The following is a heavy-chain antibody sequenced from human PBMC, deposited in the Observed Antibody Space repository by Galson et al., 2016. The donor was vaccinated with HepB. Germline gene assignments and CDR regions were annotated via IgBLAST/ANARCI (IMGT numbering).Heavy chain of an antibody. Sequence: TLSLTCTVSGDSISSDDYYWSWIRQPPGKGLEWIGDISYSGTPYYNPSLRSRVTISVDTSKNQFSLKLTSVSDADTAVFYCARAYGDYEGYYFDSWGQGTLVTVSS. D-gene: IGHD4-17*01. J-gene: IGHJ4*02. CDR2: ISYSGTP. CDR3: ARAYGDYEGYYFDS. V-gene: IGHV4-30-4*01. CDR1: GDSISSDDYY.